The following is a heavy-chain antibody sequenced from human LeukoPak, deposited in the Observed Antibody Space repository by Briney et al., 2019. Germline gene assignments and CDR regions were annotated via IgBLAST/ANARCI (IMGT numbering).Heavy chain of an antibody. Sequence: GGSLRLSCAASGFTVSSNYMSWVRQAPGKGLEWVAVISYDGSNKYYADSVKGRFTISRDNSKNTLYLQMNSLRAEDTAVYYCARGYYGSGKFDYWGQGTLLTVSS. J-gene: IGHJ4*02. CDR2: ISYDGSNK. CDR1: GFTVSSNY. D-gene: IGHD3-10*01. CDR3: ARGYYGSGKFDY. V-gene: IGHV3-30-3*01.